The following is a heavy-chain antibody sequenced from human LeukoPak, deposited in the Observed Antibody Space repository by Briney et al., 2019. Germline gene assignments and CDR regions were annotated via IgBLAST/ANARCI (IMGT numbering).Heavy chain of an antibody. J-gene: IGHJ4*02. CDR3: ARGGQGAPLDY. Sequence: GASVNASCKASGYTFTAYYMHWVRQAPGQGLEWMGWINPNSGGTNYAQKFQGRVTMTRDTSISTAYMELSRLRSDDTAVYSCARGGQGAPLDYWGQGSLVTVSS. CDR1: GYTFTAYY. D-gene: IGHD1-26*01. CDR2: INPNSGGT. V-gene: IGHV1-2*02.